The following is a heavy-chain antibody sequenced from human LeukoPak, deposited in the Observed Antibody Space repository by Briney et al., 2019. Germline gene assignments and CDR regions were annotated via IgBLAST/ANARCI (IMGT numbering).Heavy chain of an antibody. V-gene: IGHV4-61*08. Sequence: SETLSLTCTVSGGSVGSAGYYWSWIRQPPGGGLEWIGYIYYIRNTNYNPSLKSRVTMSLDPSKNQFSLKLNSVTAADTAVYYCARGRGPFDPWGQGTLVTVSS. CDR2: IYYIRNT. J-gene: IGHJ5*02. D-gene: IGHD3-10*01. CDR1: GGSVGSAGYY. CDR3: ARGRGPFDP.